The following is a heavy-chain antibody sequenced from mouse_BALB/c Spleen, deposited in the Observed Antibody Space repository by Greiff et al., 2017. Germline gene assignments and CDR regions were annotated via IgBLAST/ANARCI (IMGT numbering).Heavy chain of an antibody. CDR2: IWAGGST. CDR1: GFSLTSYG. CDR3: ARDMGRQFAY. D-gene: IGHD4-1*01. J-gene: IGHJ3*01. Sequence: VMLVESGPGLVAPSQSLSITCTVSGFSLTSYGVHWVRQPPGKGLEWLGVIWAGGSTNYNSALMSRLSISKDNSKSQVFLKMNSLQTDDTAMYYCARDMGRQFAYWGQGTLVTVSA. V-gene: IGHV2-9*02.